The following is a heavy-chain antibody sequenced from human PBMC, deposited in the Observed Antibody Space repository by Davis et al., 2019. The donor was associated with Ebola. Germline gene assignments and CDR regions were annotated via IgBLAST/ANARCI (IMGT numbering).Heavy chain of an antibody. J-gene: IGHJ4*02. CDR2: MNPNSGNT. D-gene: IGHD5-18*01. V-gene: IGHV1-8*01. CDR3: ARDGIQLWGIDY. CDR1: GYTFTSYD. Sequence: ASVKVSCKASGYTFTSYDINWVRQATGQGLEWMGWMNPNSGNTGYAQKFQGRVTITRDTSASTAYMELSSLRSEDTAVYYCARDGIQLWGIDYWGQGTLVTVSS.